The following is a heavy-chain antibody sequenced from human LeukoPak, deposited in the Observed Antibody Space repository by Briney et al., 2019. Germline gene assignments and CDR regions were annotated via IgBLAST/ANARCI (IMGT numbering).Heavy chain of an antibody. Sequence: GASVKVSCKASGYTFTDYYMHWVRQAPGQGLEWMGWINPNSGGTNYAQKLQGRVTMTRDTSISTAYMELSRLRSDDTAVYRCARLGYCSSTSCYNFDYWGQGTLVTVSS. CDR2: INPNSGGT. V-gene: IGHV1-2*02. D-gene: IGHD2-2*02. CDR3: ARLGYCSSTSCYNFDY. CDR1: GYTFTDYY. J-gene: IGHJ4*02.